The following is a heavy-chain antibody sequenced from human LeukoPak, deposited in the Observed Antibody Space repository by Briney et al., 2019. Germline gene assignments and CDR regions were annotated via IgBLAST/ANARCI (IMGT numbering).Heavy chain of an antibody. J-gene: IGHJ6*02. V-gene: IGHV3-30*02. CDR2: IRYDGSNK. CDR1: GFTFSSYG. CDR3: ARGLRGLYGMDV. D-gene: IGHD2-21*01. Sequence: PGGSLRLSCAASGFTFSSYGMHWVRQAPGKGLEWVAFIRYDGSNKYYADSVEGRFTISRDNAKNMVYLQINSLRAEDTAVYYCARGLRGLYGMDVWGQGTTVTVSS.